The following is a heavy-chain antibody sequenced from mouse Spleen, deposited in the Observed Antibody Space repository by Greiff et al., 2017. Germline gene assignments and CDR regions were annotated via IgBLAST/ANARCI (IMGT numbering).Heavy chain of an antibody. CDR1: GYTFTSYW. Sequence: QVQLQQPGAELVMPGASVKLSCKASGYTFTSYWMHWVKQRPGQGLEWIGEIDPSDSYTNYNQKFKGKATLTVDKSSSTAYMQLSSLTSEDSAVYYGARGRTIGSRYYFDYWGQGTTLTVSS. CDR2: IDPSDSYT. CDR3: ARGRTIGSRYYFDY. D-gene: IGHD1-2*01. J-gene: IGHJ2*01. V-gene: IGHV1-69*01.